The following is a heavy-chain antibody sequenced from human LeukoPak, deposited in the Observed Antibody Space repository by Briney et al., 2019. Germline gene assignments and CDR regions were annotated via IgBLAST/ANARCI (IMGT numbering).Heavy chain of an antibody. CDR2: IRYDGSDK. J-gene: IGHJ1*01. V-gene: IGHV3-30*02. CDR3: AKHTSCCRSGAEFFQH. D-gene: IGHD2-2*01. CDR1: GFTFSSYG. Sequence: NPGGSLRLSCAASGFTFSSYGMHWVRQAPGKVLEWVAFIRYDGSDKYYADSVKGRFTISRDNSKSTLYLQMNSLRAEDTAVYYCAKHTSCCRSGAEFFQHWGQGTLVTVSS.